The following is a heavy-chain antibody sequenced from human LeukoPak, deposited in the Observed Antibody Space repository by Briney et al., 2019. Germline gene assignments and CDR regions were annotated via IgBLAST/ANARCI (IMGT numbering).Heavy chain of an antibody. Sequence: SGGSLRLSCVASGFTFCTFDMSWVRQAPGKGLEWVSVIRGSGGTTYYSDSVRGRFTISRDTSKNTLFLQMNSLRAEDTALYFCVKGAWLDYWGQGTLVTVSS. CDR1: GFTFCTFD. D-gene: IGHD5-12*01. CDR3: VKGAWLDY. CDR2: IRGSGGTT. V-gene: IGHV3-23*01. J-gene: IGHJ4*02.